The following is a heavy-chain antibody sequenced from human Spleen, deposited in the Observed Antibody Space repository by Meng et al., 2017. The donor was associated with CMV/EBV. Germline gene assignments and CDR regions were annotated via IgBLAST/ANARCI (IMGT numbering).Heavy chain of an antibody. CDR1: GYTFTGHY. J-gene: IGHJ5*02. CDR3: ARVPHCSAGTCNAEYNWFDP. CDR2: INPNNGGT. D-gene: IGHD2-15*01. Sequence: ASVKVSCKASGYTFTGHYIHWVRQAPGQGLEWMGWINPNNGGTNYAQKFQGRVTMTRATSISTAYMELRRLRSDDTAVYYCARVPHCSAGTCNAEYNWFDPWGQGTLVTVSS. V-gene: IGHV1-2*02.